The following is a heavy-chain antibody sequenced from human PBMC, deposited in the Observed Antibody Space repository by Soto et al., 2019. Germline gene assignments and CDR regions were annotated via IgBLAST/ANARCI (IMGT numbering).Heavy chain of an antibody. D-gene: IGHD2-2*01. CDR3: SRENCSSSICPTRYGMDV. V-gene: IGHV3-48*03. J-gene: IGHJ6*02. Sequence: PGGSLRLSCAASGFTFSSYEMNWVRQSPGKGLEWVSYISSSGSTIYYADSVKGRFTISRDKAKNSLSLQMNSLRVEDTAVYYLSRENCSSSICPTRYGMDVLGPRANVTVSS. CDR2: ISSSGSTI. CDR1: GFTFSSYE.